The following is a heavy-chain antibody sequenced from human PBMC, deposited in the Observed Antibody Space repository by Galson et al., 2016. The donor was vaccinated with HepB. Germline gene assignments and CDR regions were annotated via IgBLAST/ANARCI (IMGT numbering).Heavy chain of an antibody. V-gene: IGHV3-74*03. Sequence: SLRLSCAASGFSFSSHWMHWVRQAPGKGLVWVSRIDTDGSRTTYADSVKGRFTISRDNAKNTLYLRMNSLRAEDTAVYFCARTFINYYDSSDRLLLAAYYDFWGQGALVTVSS. CDR2: IDTDGSRT. CDR1: GFSFSSHW. J-gene: IGHJ4*02. CDR3: ARTFINYYDSSDRLLLAAYYDF. D-gene: IGHD3-22*01.